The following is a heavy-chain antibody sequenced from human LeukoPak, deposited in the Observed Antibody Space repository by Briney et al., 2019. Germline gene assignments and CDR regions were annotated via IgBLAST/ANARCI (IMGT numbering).Heavy chain of an antibody. Sequence: GGSLRLSCAASGFTFRTYYMSWVRQAPGKGLEWVAIIKPDGSEKYYVDSVKGRFTISRDNARNSLYLQMNSLRTEDTSVYYCAPHCSSASCPDYWGQGTLVTVSS. D-gene: IGHD2-2*01. CDR3: APHCSSASCPDY. V-gene: IGHV3-7*01. J-gene: IGHJ4*02. CDR2: IKPDGSEK. CDR1: GFTFRTYY.